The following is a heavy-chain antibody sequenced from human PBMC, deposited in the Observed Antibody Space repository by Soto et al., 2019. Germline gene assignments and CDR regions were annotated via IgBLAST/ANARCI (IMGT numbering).Heavy chain of an antibody. CDR1: GGSISSSSSY. J-gene: IGHJ4*02. V-gene: IGHV4-39*01. Sequence: SETLSLTCTVSGGSISSSSSYWGWIRQPPGKGLQWIGSINYSGSTYYNPSLKSRITISVDTSKNQFSLKLSSVTAADTAVYFCAKTGFWSDYRVADYWGQGTLVTVSS. D-gene: IGHD3-3*01. CDR3: AKTGFWSDYRVADY. CDR2: INYSGST.